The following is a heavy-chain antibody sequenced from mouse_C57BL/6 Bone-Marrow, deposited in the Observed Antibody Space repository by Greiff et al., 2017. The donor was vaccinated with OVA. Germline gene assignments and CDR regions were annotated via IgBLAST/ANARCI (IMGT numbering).Heavy chain of an antibody. J-gene: IGHJ4*01. V-gene: IGHV5-4*01. Sequence: EVKVEESGGGLVKPGGSLKLSCAASGFTFSSYAMSWVRQTPEKRLEWVATISDGGSYTYYPDNVKGRFTISRDNAKNNLYLQMSHLKSEDTAMYYCARELFYAMDDWGQGTSVTVSS. CDR1: GFTFSSYA. CDR2: ISDGGSYT. CDR3: ARELFYAMDD.